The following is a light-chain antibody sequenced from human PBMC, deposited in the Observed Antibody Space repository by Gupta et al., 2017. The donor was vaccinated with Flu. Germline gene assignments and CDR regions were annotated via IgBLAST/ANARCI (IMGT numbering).Light chain of an antibody. Sequence: SYDLPQPPSVSVSPRQTASITCSGDNLGDKYVCWYQQKPGQSPVLVIYQDNKRPSGIPERFSGSNSGNTATLTISGTQAMDEADYYCQAWDSSTYYVFGTGTKVTVL. V-gene: IGLV3-1*01. CDR1: NLGDKY. CDR2: QDN. J-gene: IGLJ1*01. CDR3: QAWDSSTYYV.